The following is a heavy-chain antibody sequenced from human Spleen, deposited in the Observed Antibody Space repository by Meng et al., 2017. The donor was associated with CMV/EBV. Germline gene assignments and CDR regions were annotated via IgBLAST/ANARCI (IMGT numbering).Heavy chain of an antibody. CDR1: GFSLSTSGVG. V-gene: IGHV2-5*01. J-gene: IGHJ4*02. D-gene: IGHD3-10*01. CDR3: AHRRITMIRGVSTFDY. Sequence: SGPTLVKPTQTLTLTCTFSGFSLSTSGVGVGWIRQPPGKALEWLALIYWNDDKRYSPSLQSRLTITKDTSKNQVVLTMTNMDPVDTGTYYCAHRRITMIRGVSTFDYWGQGTLVTVSS. CDR2: IYWNDDK.